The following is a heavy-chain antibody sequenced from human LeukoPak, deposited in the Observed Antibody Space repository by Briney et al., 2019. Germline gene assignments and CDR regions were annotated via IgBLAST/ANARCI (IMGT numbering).Heavy chain of an antibody. D-gene: IGHD3-10*01. CDR3: ASSKARGFRDYYYGMDV. J-gene: IGHJ6*02. CDR2: ISAYNGNT. V-gene: IGHV1-18*01. CDR1: GYTFTSYG. Sequence: GASVKVSCKASGYTFTSYGISWVRQAPGQGLEWMGWISAYNGNTNYAQRLQGRVTMTTDTSTSTAYMELRSLRSDDTAVYYCASSKARGFRDYYYGMDVWGQGTTVTVSS.